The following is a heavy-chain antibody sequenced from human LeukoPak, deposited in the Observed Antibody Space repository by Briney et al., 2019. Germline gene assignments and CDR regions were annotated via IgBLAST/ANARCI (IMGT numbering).Heavy chain of an antibody. Sequence: SVKVTCKASGGTFSSYAISWVRQAPGQGLEWMGGIIPIFGTANYAQKFQGRVTITADESTSTAYMELSSLRSEDTAVYYCARAPLPGYSSSWYWGAHFDYWGQGTLVTVSS. V-gene: IGHV1-69*13. D-gene: IGHD6-13*01. CDR1: GGTFSSYA. CDR3: ARAPLPGYSSSWYWGAHFDY. J-gene: IGHJ4*02. CDR2: IIPIFGTA.